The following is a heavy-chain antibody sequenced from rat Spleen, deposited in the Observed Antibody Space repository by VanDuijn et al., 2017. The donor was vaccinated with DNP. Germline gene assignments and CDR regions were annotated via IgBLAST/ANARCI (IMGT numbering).Heavy chain of an antibody. CDR1: GFTFSDYY. D-gene: IGHD1-7*01. J-gene: IGHJ3*01. V-gene: IGHV5-22*01. Sequence: EVQLVESGGGLVQPGRSLKLSCTASGFTFSDYYMAWVRQAPTKGLEWVAYLTYDGGNTYYRDSVQGRFTISRDNAKSTLYLHMNSLRSEDMATYYCARPYGYDYGFAYWGQGTLVTVSS. CDR3: ARPYGYDYGFAY. CDR2: LTYDGGNT.